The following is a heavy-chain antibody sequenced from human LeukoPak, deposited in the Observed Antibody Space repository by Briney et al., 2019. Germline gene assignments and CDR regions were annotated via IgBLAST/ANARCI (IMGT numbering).Heavy chain of an antibody. CDR1: GGSISSYY. CDR3: ASGRPAKPHSSSLDY. CDR2: IYYSGST. Sequence: TSETLSLTCTVSGGSISSYYWSWIRQPPGKGLEWIGYIYYSGSTNYNPSLKSRVTISVDTSKNQFSLKLSSVTAADTAVYYCASGRPAKPHSSSLDYGGQGTLVTVSS. V-gene: IGHV4-59*01. D-gene: IGHD6-13*01. J-gene: IGHJ4*02.